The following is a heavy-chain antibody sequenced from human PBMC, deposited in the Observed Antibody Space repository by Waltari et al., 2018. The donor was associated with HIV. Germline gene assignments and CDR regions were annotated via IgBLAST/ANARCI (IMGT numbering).Heavy chain of an antibody. CDR2: LDPEDCET. CDR3: ATATYYHILTGPWRYFDY. D-gene: IGHD3-9*01. CDR1: GYTLTELS. V-gene: IGHV1-24*01. J-gene: IGHJ4*02. Sequence: QVQLVQSGAEVKKPGASVKVSCKVSGYTLTELSMHWVRQAPGTVRGWMGALDPEDCETSYAQKFQGRVTMTEDTSTHTAYRELGSLRSEDTAVYYCATATYYHILTGPWRYFDYWGQGTLVTVSS.